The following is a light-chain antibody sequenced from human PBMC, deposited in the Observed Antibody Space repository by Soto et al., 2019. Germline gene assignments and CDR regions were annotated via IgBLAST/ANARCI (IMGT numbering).Light chain of an antibody. Sequence: QSALTQPASVSGSPGQSITISCTGTSSDVGAYDYVSWYQHHPGKAPKLLIYEVSNRPSGVSSRFSGSKSGNTASLTISGLQAEDEADYYCAAWDDTLDAQVFGGGTKVTVL. CDR1: SSDVGAYDY. CDR2: EVS. V-gene: IGLV2-14*01. J-gene: IGLJ3*02. CDR3: AAWDDTLDAQV.